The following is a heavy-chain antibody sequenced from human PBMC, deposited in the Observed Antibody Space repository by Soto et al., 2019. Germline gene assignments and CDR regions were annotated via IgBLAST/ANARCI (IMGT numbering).Heavy chain of an antibody. Sequence: SETLSLTCAVSGGSISSGGYSWSWIRQPPGKGLEWIGYIYHIGSTYYNPSLKSRVTISVDRSKKQFSLKLSSVTAADTAVYYFARGIYGGYGMDVWGQGTTVTVYS. CDR1: GGSISSGGYS. D-gene: IGHD4-17*01. V-gene: IGHV4-30-2*01. CDR3: ARGIYGGYGMDV. CDR2: IYHIGST. J-gene: IGHJ6*02.